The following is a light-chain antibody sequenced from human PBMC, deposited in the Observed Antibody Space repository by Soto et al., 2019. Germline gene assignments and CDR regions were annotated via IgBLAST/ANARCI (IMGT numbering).Light chain of an antibody. Sequence: QSVLTQPASVSGSPGQSITISCTGTTSDVGTYDYVSWYQHQPGKAPKVMIYEVSNRPSGVSDRFSGSKSGNTASLTSSGLQAEDEADYYCSSYVGATTRVFGTGTKLTVL. V-gene: IGLV2-14*01. CDR1: TSDVGTYDY. CDR2: EVS. J-gene: IGLJ1*01. CDR3: SSYVGATTRV.